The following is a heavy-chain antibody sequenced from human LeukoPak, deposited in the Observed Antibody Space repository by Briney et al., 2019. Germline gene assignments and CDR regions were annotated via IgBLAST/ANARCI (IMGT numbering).Heavy chain of an antibody. V-gene: IGHV3-7*04. J-gene: IGHJ4*02. CDR3: ARGQYQLL. CDR2: VNPDGNEK. D-gene: IGHD2-2*01. Sequence: GGSLRLSCAASGFIFSSYWMSWVRQAPGKGLEWVAKVNPDGNEKYYVDSVRGRFTISKDNPKNSAYLQMDSLKAEDTAVYYCARGQYQLLWGKGALIIVSS. CDR1: GFIFSSYW.